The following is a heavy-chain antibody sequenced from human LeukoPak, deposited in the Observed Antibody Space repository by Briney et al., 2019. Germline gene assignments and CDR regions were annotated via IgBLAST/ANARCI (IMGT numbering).Heavy chain of an antibody. Sequence: SVKVSRKASGGTFSSYAISWVRQAPGQGLEWMGGIIPIFGTANYAQKLQGRVTMTTDTSTSTAYMELRSLRSDDTAVYYCARDLPAYYDFWSGEFDYWGQGTLVTVSS. CDR2: IIPIFGTA. V-gene: IGHV1-69*05. D-gene: IGHD3-3*01. J-gene: IGHJ4*02. CDR1: GGTFSSYA. CDR3: ARDLPAYYDFWSGEFDY.